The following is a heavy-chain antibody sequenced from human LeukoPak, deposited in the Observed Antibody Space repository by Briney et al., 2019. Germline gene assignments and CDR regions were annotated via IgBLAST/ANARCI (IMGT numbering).Heavy chain of an antibody. CDR2: IYDSGTT. CDR1: GGSISSYY. CDR3: ARTRPFDAFDI. J-gene: IGHJ3*02. Sequence: PSETLSLTCTVSGGSISSYYWSWIRQPPGKGLEWIGYIYDSGTTNYNPSLKSRVTISVDTSKNQFSLKLSSVTAADTAVYYCARTRPFDAFDIWGQGTMVTVSS. V-gene: IGHV4-59*01.